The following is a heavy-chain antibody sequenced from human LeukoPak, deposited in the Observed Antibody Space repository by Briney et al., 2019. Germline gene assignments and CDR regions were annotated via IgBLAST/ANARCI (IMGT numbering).Heavy chain of an antibody. D-gene: IGHD2-8*01. CDR2: IYTSGST. Sequence: SETLSLTCTVSGGSISSGSYYWSWIRQPAGKGLEWIGRIYTSGSTNYNPSLKSRVTISVDTSKNQFSLKLSSVTAADTAVYYCPRELLGYCTNGVCYSLDYWGQGTLVTVSS. CDR1: GGSISSGSYY. J-gene: IGHJ4*02. CDR3: PRELLGYCTNGVCYSLDY. V-gene: IGHV4-61*02.